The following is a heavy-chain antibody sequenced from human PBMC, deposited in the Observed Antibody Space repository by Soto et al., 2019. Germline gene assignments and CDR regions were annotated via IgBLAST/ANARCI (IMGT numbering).Heavy chain of an antibody. CDR3: AKSFSSNWYDYFNY. Sequence: LRLSCAASEFTFSSYAMSWVRQAPGKGLEWVSAISGSGDRTYYADSVKGRFTISRDTSKNTLSLQMNSLRAEDTALYYCAKSFSSNWYDYFNYWGQGTLVTVSS. D-gene: IGHD6-13*01. CDR1: EFTFSSYA. V-gene: IGHV3-23*01. CDR2: ISGSGDRT. J-gene: IGHJ4*02.